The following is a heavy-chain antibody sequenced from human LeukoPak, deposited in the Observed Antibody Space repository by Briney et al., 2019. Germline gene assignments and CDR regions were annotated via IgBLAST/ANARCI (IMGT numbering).Heavy chain of an antibody. CDR3: ARERTPGSGYGVDY. V-gene: IGHV1-2*02. J-gene: IGHJ4*02. D-gene: IGHD6-25*01. CDR1: GYTFIAYY. CDR2: INPNINGT. Sequence: GASVKVSCKASGYTFIAYYMHWVRQAPGQGLEWMGWINPNINGTNYAQKFQGRVTMTGDRSISTAYMELSRLRSDDTAVYYCARERTPGSGYGVDYWGQGTVVTVSS.